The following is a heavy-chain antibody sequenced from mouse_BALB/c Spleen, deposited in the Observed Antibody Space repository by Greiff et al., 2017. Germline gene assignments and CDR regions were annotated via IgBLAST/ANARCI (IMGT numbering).Heavy chain of an antibody. CDR2: ISSGGST. CDR3: ARQGSYYGSSWDWYFDV. CDR1: GFTFSSYA. V-gene: IGHV5-6-5*01. Sequence: DVKLVESGGGLVKPGGSLKLSCAASGFTFSSYAMSWVRQTPEKRLEWVASISSGGSTYYPDSVKGRFTISRDNARNILYLQMSSLRSEDTAMYYCARQGSYYGSSWDWYFDVWGAGTTVTVSS. J-gene: IGHJ1*01. D-gene: IGHD1-1*01.